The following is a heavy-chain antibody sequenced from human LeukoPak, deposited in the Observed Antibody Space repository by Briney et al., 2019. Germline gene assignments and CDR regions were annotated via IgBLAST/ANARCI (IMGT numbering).Heavy chain of an antibody. CDR2: IYHSGST. CDR3: ASAEPRGIVWYPS. CDR1: GASISSHNW. V-gene: IGHV4-4*02. D-gene: IGHD6-13*01. Sequence: SETLSLACAVSGASISSHNWWWSWVRQPPGKGLEWIGEIYHSGSTNYNPSLKSRVTMSVDKSKNQFSLNLSSVTAADTAVYYCASAEPRGIVWYPSWGQGTLVTVSS. J-gene: IGHJ5*02.